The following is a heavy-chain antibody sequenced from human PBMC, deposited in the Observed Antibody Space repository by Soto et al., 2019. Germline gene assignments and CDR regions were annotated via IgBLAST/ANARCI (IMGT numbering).Heavy chain of an antibody. Sequence: SETLSLTCAVSGGSISSGAYSWNWVRQSPGKGLEWIGYIYHSGITYYNPSLRSRVTISADLSKNHFSLNLSSVTAADTAVYYCAREAGSGTPFFDSWGPGTLVTVSS. J-gene: IGHJ4*02. V-gene: IGHV4-30-2*06. D-gene: IGHD6-13*01. CDR3: AREAGSGTPFFDS. CDR1: GGSISSGAYS. CDR2: IYHSGIT.